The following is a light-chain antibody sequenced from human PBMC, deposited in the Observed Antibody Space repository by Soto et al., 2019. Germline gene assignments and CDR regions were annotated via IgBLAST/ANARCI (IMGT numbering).Light chain of an antibody. J-gene: IGKJ4*01. CDR3: QQLNSYPLT. Sequence: QLTQSPSPLSASVGDRFTSTCRASQGISSYLAWYQQKTGKAPKXXIYAASTLQSGVPSRFSGSGSGTDFTLTISSLQTEDFATYYCQQLNSYPLTFGGGTKVDIK. CDR2: AAS. CDR1: QGISSY. V-gene: IGKV1-9*01.